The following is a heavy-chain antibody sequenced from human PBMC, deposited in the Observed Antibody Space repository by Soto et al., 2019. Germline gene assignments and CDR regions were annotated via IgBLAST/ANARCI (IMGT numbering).Heavy chain of an antibody. V-gene: IGHV1-8*01. J-gene: IGHJ5*02. CDR1: GYTFTSYN. CDR2: MNPNSGNT. CDR3: ARGHISSTKSSLDP. Sequence: QVQLVQSGAEVKKPGASVKVSCKGSGYTFTSYNINWVRQATGQGLEWMGWMNPNSGNTGYAQTLQGRVTMTWDTSISTAYMELSSLKFEDTAMYYCARGHISSTKSSLDPWGQGTLVTVSS. D-gene: IGHD6-6*01.